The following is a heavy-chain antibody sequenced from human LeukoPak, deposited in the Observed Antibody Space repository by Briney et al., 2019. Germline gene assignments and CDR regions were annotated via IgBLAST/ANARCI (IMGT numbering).Heavy chain of an antibody. CDR2: INSDGSST. D-gene: IGHD3-16*01. V-gene: IGHV3-74*01. Sequence: GGSLRLSCAASGFTFSSYWMHWVRQAPGKGLVWVSRINSDGSSTSYADSVKGRFTISRDNAKNTLYLQMNSLRAEDTAVYYCARTTELWDAFDIWGQGTMVTVSS. J-gene: IGHJ3*02. CDR1: GFTFSSYW. CDR3: ARTTELWDAFDI.